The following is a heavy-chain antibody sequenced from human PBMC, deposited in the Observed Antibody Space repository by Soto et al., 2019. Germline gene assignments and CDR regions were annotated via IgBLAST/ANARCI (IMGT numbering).Heavy chain of an antibody. Sequence: GGSLRLSCAASGFTFSNAWMSWVRQAPGKGLEWVGRIKSKTDGGTTDYAAPVKGRFTISRDDSKNTLYLQMNSLKTEDTAVYYCTTDLYVREQLVRDKTRGSDYWGQGTLVTVSS. CDR2: IKSKTDGGTT. CDR3: TTDLYVREQLVRDKTRGSDY. V-gene: IGHV3-15*01. D-gene: IGHD6-13*01. CDR1: GFTFSNAW. J-gene: IGHJ4*02.